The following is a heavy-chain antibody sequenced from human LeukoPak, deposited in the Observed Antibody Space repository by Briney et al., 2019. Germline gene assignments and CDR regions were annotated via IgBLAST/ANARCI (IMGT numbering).Heavy chain of an antibody. Sequence: ASVKVSCKASGYTFTSYDINWVRQATGQGLEWMGWMNPNSGNTGYAQKFQGRVTMTRNTSISTAYMELSSLRSEDTAVYYCARVRGYSYGYLPLAYYYYYGMDVWGQGTTVTVSS. CDR2: MNPNSGNT. V-gene: IGHV1-8*01. J-gene: IGHJ6*02. CDR1: GYTFTSYD. CDR3: ARVRGYSYGYLPLAYYYYYGMDV. D-gene: IGHD5-18*01.